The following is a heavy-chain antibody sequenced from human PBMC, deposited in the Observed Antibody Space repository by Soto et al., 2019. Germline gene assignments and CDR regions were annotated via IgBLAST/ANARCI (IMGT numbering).Heavy chain of an antibody. CDR3: ARGPFGFLRFWFDP. Sequence: SSETLSLTCAVYGGSFSGYYWSWIRQPPGEGLEWIGEINHSGSTNYNPSLKSRVTISVDTSKNQFSLKLSSVTAADTSVYYCARGPFGFLRFWFDPWGQGTLVTVSS. J-gene: IGHJ5*02. CDR1: GGSFSGYY. V-gene: IGHV4-34*01. D-gene: IGHD3-3*01. CDR2: INHSGST.